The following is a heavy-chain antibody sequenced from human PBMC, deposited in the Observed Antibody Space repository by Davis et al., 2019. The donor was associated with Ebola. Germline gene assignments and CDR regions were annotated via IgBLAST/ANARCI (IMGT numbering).Heavy chain of an antibody. CDR3: AKDYYDSSGRYFDL. Sequence: AGSLTLSCAASGFTFSSYGMHWVRQAPGKGLEWVAVISYDGSNKYYADSVKGRFTISRDNSKNTLYLQMNSLRAEDTAVYYCAKDYYDSSGRYFDLWGRGTLVTVSS. D-gene: IGHD3-22*01. J-gene: IGHJ2*01. CDR2: ISYDGSNK. CDR1: GFTFSSYG. V-gene: IGHV3-30*18.